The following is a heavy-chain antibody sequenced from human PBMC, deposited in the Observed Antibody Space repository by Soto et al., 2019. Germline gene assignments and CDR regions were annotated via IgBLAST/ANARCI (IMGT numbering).Heavy chain of an antibody. D-gene: IGHD6-13*01. J-gene: IGHJ4*02. CDR1: GFTFSSYG. CDR2: IWFDGSNI. V-gene: IGHV3-33*01. CDR3: ARAQYSSSWYPFDY. Sequence: QVQLVESGGGVVQPGTSLRLSCAASGFTFSSYGMHWVRQAPGKGLEWVAVIWFDGSNIYYADSVKGRFTLSRDNSKNTLYLQMNSLRAEDTAVYYCARAQYSSSWYPFDYWGQGTLVTVSS.